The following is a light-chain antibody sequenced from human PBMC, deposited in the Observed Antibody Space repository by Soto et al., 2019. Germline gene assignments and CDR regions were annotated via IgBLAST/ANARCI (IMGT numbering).Light chain of an antibody. J-gene: IGKJ5*01. CDR1: QSISTY. CDR2: DAS. V-gene: IGKV1-39*01. Sequence: DIQMTPSPSSLSASVGNRVTIIFRASQSISTYLNWYQKKPGKAPNLLIYDASRLQSGVPSRFSGSGGGTDFTLSISSVQPEDFAPYFCQQSYMDPITFGQGTRLAIK. CDR3: QQSYMDPIT.